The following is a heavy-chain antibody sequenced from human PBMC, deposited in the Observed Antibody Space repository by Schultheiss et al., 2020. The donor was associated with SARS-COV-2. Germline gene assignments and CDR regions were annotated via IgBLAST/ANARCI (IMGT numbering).Heavy chain of an antibody. D-gene: IGHD6-19*01. Sequence: GGSLRLSCAASGFTFSSYSMNWVRQAPGKGLEWVSSISSSSSYIYYADSVKGRFTISRDNAKNSLYLQMNSLRAEDTAVYYCARAAGWFYYYYGMDVWGQGTTVTVSS. CDR1: GFTFSSYS. CDR2: ISSSSSYI. CDR3: ARAAGWFYYYYGMDV. J-gene: IGHJ6*02. V-gene: IGHV3-21*01.